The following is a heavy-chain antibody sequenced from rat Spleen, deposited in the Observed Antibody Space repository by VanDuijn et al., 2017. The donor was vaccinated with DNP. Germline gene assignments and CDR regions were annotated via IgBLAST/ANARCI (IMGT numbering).Heavy chain of an antibody. V-gene: IGHV5-31*01. CDR1: EFTFNNYW. CDR2: ITSSGGST. D-gene: IGHD4-3*01. CDR3: VRWYNSGYYFDY. Sequence: EVQLVESGGDLVQPGRSLKLSCVASEFTFNNYWMTWFRQVPGKGLEWVASITSSGGSTYYGDSVKGRFTISRANVKSTLYLQMNSLRSEDMATYYCVRWYNSGYYFDYWGQGVMVTVSS. J-gene: IGHJ2*01.